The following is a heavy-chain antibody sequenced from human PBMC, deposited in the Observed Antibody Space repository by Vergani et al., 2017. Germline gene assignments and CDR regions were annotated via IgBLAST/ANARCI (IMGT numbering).Heavy chain of an antibody. Sequence: VQLVQSGAEVKKPGSSVKVSCKASGGTFSSNYMSWVRQAPGKGLEWVSVIYSGGSTYYADSVKGRFTISRDNSKNTLYLQMNSLRAEDTAVYYCARVRYYDYVWGNVDYWGQGTLVTVSS. D-gene: IGHD3-16*01. V-gene: IGHV3-53*01. J-gene: IGHJ4*02. CDR2: IYSGGST. CDR3: ARVRYYDYVWGNVDY. CDR1: GGTFSSNY.